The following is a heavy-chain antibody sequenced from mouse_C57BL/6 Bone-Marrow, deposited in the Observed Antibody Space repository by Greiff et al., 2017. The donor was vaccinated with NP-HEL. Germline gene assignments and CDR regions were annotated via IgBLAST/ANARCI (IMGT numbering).Heavy chain of an antibody. V-gene: IGHV1-54*01. CDR1: GYAFTNYL. D-gene: IGHD1-1*01. Sequence: VKLQQSGAELVRPGTSVKVSCKASGYAFTNYLIEWVKQRPGQGLEWIGVINPGSGGTNYNEKFKGKATLTADKSSSTAYMQLSSLTSEDSAVYFCARRTTVVPFYAMDYWGQGTSVTVSS. CDR2: INPGSGGT. J-gene: IGHJ4*01. CDR3: ARRTTVVPFYAMDY.